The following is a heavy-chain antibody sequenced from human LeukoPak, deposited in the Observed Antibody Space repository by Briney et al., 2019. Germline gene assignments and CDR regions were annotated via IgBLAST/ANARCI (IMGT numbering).Heavy chain of an antibody. V-gene: IGHV1-8*01. CDR2: MNPNSGNT. CDR3: ARGLNIAAAGYYFDY. D-gene: IGHD6-13*01. Sequence: ASVKVSCKASGYTFTSYDINWVRQATGQGLEWMGWMNPNSGNTGYAQKFQGRVTMTRNTSVSTAYMELSSLRSEDTAVYYCARGLNIAAAGYYFDYWGQGTLVTVSS. CDR1: GYTFTSYD. J-gene: IGHJ4*02.